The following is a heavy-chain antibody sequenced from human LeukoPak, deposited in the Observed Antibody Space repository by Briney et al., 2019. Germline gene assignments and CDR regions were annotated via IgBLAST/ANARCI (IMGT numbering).Heavy chain of an antibody. CDR3: ARVKSYGSGSQYYMDV. D-gene: IGHD3-10*01. J-gene: IGHJ6*03. CDR2: IYHSGST. Sequence: SETLSLTCTVSGGSISSGGYYWSWIRQPPGKGLEWIGYIYHSGSTYYSPSLKSRVTISVDRSKNQFSLKVSSVTAADTAVYYCARVKSYGSGSQYYMDVWGKGTTVTVSS. V-gene: IGHV4-30-2*01. CDR1: GGSISSGGYY.